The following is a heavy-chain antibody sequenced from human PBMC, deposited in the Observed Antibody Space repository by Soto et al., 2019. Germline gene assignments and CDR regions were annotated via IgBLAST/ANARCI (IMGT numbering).Heavy chain of an antibody. J-gene: IGHJ5*02. D-gene: IGHD3-22*01. CDR2: IYYSGST. V-gene: IGHV4-31*03. CDR1: GGSISSGGYY. CDR3: ARVSYYDSSGPDP. Sequence: SETLSLTCTVSGGSISSGGYYWSWIRQHPGKGLEWIGYIYYSGSTYYNPSLKSRVTISVDTSKNQFSLKLSSVTAADTAVYYCARVSYYDSSGPDPWGQGTLVTVSS.